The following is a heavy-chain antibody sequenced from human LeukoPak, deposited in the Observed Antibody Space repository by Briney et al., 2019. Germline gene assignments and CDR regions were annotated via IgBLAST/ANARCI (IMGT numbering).Heavy chain of an antibody. CDR2: IKQDGSEK. Sequence: GGSLRLSCAASGFTFSSYWMSWVRQAPGKGLEWVANIKQDGSEKYYVDSVKRRFTISRDNAKNSLYLQMNSLRAEDTAVYYCARDGGWYENDAFDLWGQGTMVTVSS. V-gene: IGHV3-7*01. J-gene: IGHJ3*01. D-gene: IGHD6-19*01. CDR1: GFTFSSYW. CDR3: ARDGGWYENDAFDL.